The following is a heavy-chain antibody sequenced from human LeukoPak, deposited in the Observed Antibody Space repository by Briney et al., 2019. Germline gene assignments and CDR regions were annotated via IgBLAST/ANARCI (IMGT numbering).Heavy chain of an antibody. CDR3: ASTRRIAVAGTPVD. D-gene: IGHD6-19*01. CDR1: GGSISSSSYY. CDR2: IYYSGST. J-gene: IGHJ4*02. Sequence: PSETLSLTCTVSGGSISSSSYYWGWIRQPPGKGLEWIGSIYYSGSTYYNPSLKSRVTISVDTSKNQFSLKLSSVTAADTAVYYCASTRRIAVAGTPVDWGQGTLVTVSS. V-gene: IGHV4-39*07.